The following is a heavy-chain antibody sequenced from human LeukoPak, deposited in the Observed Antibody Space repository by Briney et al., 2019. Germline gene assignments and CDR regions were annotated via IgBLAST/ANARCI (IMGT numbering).Heavy chain of an antibody. V-gene: IGHV3-43*01. CDR1: GFTFDDYS. D-gene: IGHD6-19*01. CDR3: ARGKDISSGWYPLALYYFDY. Sequence: PGGSLRLSCAASGFTFDDYSMHWVRQPPGKGLEWVSLINWAGGHTDYADSVKGRFTISRDNSKNTLYLQMGSLRAEDMAVYYCARGKDISSGWYPLALYYFDYWGQGTLVTVSS. J-gene: IGHJ4*02. CDR2: INWAGGHT.